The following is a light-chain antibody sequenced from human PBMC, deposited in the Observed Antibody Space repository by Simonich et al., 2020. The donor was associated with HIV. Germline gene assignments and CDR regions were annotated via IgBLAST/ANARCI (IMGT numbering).Light chain of an antibody. J-gene: IGKJ1*01. Sequence: EIVLTQSPDILSLSPGERATLSCRASQRVSNYLAWYQQKPGQAPRLLIYDASNRATGIPARFSGSGSGTDFTLTISSLEPEDFAVYYCQQYGSSPTWTFGQGTKVEIK. CDR3: QQYGSSPTWT. CDR2: DAS. CDR1: QRVSNY. V-gene: IGKV3-11*01.